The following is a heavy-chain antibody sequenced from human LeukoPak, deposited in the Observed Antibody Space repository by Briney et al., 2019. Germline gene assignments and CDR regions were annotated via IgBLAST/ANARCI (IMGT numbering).Heavy chain of an antibody. CDR2: ISSTSSIK. J-gene: IGHJ4*02. D-gene: IGHD2-2*01. CDR3: ARDKRVVPAAMRGY. V-gene: IGHV3-11*04. Sequence: PGGSLRLSCAASGFTFSDYNMRWIRQAPGKGLEWVSYISSTSSIKYYADSVKGRFTISRDNAKNSLYLQMNSLRAEDTAVYYCARDKRVVPAAMRGYWGQGTLVTVSS. CDR1: GFTFSDYN.